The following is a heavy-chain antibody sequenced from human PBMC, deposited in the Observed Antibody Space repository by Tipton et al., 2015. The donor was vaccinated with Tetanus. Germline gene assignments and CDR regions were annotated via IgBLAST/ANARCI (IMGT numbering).Heavy chain of an antibody. CDR2: IIPIYGSV. Sequence: QSGAEVKKPGSSVKISCEISEGTHYISWVRQAPGQGLEWMGGIIPIYGSVEYAQRLQGRLTLTADRSTSTLYMELTSLTSEDTAIYYWARDGTTRAPGLEDWGQGTRVTVSS. CDR3: ARDGTTRAPGLED. V-gene: IGHV1-69*06. D-gene: IGHD1-14*01. CDR1: EGTHY. J-gene: IGHJ4*02.